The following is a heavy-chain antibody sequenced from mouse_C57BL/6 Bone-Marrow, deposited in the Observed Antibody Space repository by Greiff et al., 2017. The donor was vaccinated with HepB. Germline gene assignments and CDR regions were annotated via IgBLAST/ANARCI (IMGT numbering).Heavy chain of an antibody. CDR2: IYPGGGYT. V-gene: IGHV1-63*01. Sequence: VQLKQSGAELVRPGTSVKMSCKASGYTFTNYWIGWAKQRPGHGLEWIGDIYPGGGYTNYNEKFKGKATLTADKSSSTAYMQFSSLTSEDSAIYYCARGKSVAYWGQGTLVTVSA. CDR3: ARGKSVAY. J-gene: IGHJ3*01. CDR1: GYTFTNYW.